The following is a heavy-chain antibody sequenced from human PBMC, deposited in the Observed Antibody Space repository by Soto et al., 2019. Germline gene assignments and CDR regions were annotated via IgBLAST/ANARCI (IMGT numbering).Heavy chain of an antibody. V-gene: IGHV3-33*01. CDR3: ARELGHDYGGILAAY. CDR2: IWYDGSNK. Sequence: GGSLRLSCAASGFTFSSYGMHWVRQAPGKGLEWVAVIWYDGSNKYYADSVKGRFTISRDNSKNTLYLQMNSLRAEDTAVYYCARELGHDYGGILAAYWGQGTLVTVSS. D-gene: IGHD4-17*01. CDR1: GFTFSSYG. J-gene: IGHJ4*02.